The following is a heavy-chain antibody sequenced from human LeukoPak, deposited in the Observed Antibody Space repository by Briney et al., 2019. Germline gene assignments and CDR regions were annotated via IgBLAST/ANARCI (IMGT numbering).Heavy chain of an antibody. CDR2: IYYSGST. CDR3: AREGGLGFYSSGWYYFDY. CDR1: GGSISSYY. D-gene: IGHD6-19*01. Sequence: ASETLSLTCTVSGGSISSYYGSWIRQPPGKGLEWIGYIYYSGSTNYNPSPKSRVTISVDTSKNQFSLKLSSVTAADTAVYYCAREGGLGFYSSGWYYFDYLGQGTLVTVSS. V-gene: IGHV4-59*01. J-gene: IGHJ4*02.